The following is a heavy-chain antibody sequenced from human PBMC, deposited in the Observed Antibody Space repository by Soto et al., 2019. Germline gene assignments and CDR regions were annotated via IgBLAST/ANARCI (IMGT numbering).Heavy chain of an antibody. CDR3: ARTAKSFYYYYGMDV. J-gene: IGHJ6*02. CDR1: GYTFTSYY. CDR2: INPSGGST. Sequence: ASVKVSCKASGYTFTSYYMHWVRQAPGQGLEWMGIINPSGGSTSYAQKFQGRVTMTRDTSTSTVYVELSSLRSEDTAVYYCARTAKSFYYYYGMDVWGQGTTVTVSS. V-gene: IGHV1-46*01. D-gene: IGHD3-3*01.